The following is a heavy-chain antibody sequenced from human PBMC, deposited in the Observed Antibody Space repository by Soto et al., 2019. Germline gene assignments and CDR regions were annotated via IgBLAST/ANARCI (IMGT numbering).Heavy chain of an antibody. V-gene: IGHV4-31*03. J-gene: IGHJ5*02. CDR1: GGSISSGGYY. CDR2: IYYSGST. CDR3: GYAFGEFPLLYS. Sequence: TLSLTCTVSGGSISSGGYYWSWIRQHPGKGLEWLGYIYYSGSTYYNPSLKSRVTISVGTSKNQFSLKLSSVTAADTAVYYCGYAFGEFPLLYSWGQGTLVTVSS. D-gene: IGHD3-10*01.